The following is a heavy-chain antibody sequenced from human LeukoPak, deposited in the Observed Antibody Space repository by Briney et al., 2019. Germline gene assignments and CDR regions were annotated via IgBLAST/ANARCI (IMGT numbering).Heavy chain of an antibody. D-gene: IGHD6-13*01. CDR2: IYSCGSP. V-gene: IGHV3-66*01. CDR3: ERERRAAASD. Sequence: GGSLRLSCAASGFTVSSNYMSWVRQAPGKGREGVAVIYSCGSPYYADSVNGRFTISRNNSKNTLYLQMNSMRAEDTAVYYCERERRAAASDWGQGTLVTVSS. J-gene: IGHJ4*02. CDR1: GFTVSSNY.